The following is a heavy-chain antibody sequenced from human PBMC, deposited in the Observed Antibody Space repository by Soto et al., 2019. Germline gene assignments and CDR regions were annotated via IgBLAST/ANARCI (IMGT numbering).Heavy chain of an antibody. V-gene: IGHV4-59*01. J-gene: IGHJ4*02. Sequence: SETLSLTCTVSGGSISNYYWSWIRQSPGKGLEWIGYINYSGTTNYNPSLRSPVTISVDTSKNRVSLKLSSVTAADTAVYYCARENGLGAGDFDYWGQGTLVTVSS. D-gene: IGHD2-21*01. CDR2: INYSGTT. CDR1: GGSISNYY. CDR3: ARENGLGAGDFDY.